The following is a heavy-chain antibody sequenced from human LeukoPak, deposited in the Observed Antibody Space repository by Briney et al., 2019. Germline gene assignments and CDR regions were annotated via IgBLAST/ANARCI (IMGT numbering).Heavy chain of an antibody. J-gene: IGHJ5*02. CDR2: ISSSSSYI. V-gene: IGHV3-21*01. CDR3: ARDPVFIAETSVRGIIDDLLS. CDR1: GFTFSSYS. Sequence: KPGGSLRLSCAASGFTFSSYSMNWVRQAPGKGLEWVSSISSSSSYIYYADSVKGRFTISRDNAKNSLYLQMNSLRAEDTAVYYCARDPVFIAETSVRGIIDDLLSWGQGTLVTVSS. D-gene: IGHD3-10*01.